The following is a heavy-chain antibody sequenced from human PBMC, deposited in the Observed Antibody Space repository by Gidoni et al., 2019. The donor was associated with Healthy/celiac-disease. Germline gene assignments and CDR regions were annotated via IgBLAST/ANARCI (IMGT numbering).Heavy chain of an antibody. CDR1: GFTFDDYA. CDR2: ISWNSGSI. D-gene: IGHD3-22*01. Sequence: EVQLVESGGGLVQPGRSLRLSCAASGFTFDDYAMHWVRQAPGKGLEWVSGISWNSGSIGYADSVKGRFTISRDNAKNSLYLQMNSLRAEDTALYYCAKMEVAPYDSSGYSDYWGQGTLVTVSS. V-gene: IGHV3-9*01. CDR3: AKMEVAPYDSSGYSDY. J-gene: IGHJ4*02.